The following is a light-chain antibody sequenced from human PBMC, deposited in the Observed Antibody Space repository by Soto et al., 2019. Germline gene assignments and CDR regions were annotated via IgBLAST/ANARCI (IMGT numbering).Light chain of an antibody. V-gene: IGLV1-47*01. CDR1: TSNIGSNY. CDR2: STN. CDR3: VLYMGSGISV. Sequence: QSVLTQPPSASGTPGQGVTISCSGSTSNIGSNYVYWYQQLPGTAPKLLIYSTNTRSSGVPDRFSGSILGNKAALTITGAQADDESDYYCVLYMGSGISVFGGGTKLTVL. J-gene: IGLJ3*02.